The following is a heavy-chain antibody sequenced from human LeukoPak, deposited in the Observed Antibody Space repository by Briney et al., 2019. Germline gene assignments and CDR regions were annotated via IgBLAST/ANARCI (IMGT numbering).Heavy chain of an antibody. CDR3: ARDWWFDP. CDR1: GFTFSSYW. J-gene: IGHJ5*02. Sequence: GGSLRLSCATSGFTFSSYWMHWVRQDPGKGLMWVSRINTDGTTIDYADSVKGRFTISRDNTKNTLYLQMNDLRVEDTAVYYCARDWWFDPWGQGTLVTVSS. CDR2: INTDGTTI. V-gene: IGHV3-74*01.